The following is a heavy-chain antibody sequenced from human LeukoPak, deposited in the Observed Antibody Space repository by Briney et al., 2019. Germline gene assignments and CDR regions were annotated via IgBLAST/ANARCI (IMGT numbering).Heavy chain of an antibody. Sequence: SSETLSLTCAVYGGSFSGYYWSWIRQPPGKGLEWIGEINHSGSTNYNPSLKSRVTISVDTSKNQFSLKLSSVTAADTAVYYCAINRSGYNWNRRAPFDYWGQGTLVTVSS. D-gene: IGHD1-20*01. CDR3: AINRSGYNWNRRAPFDY. J-gene: IGHJ4*02. CDR2: INHSGST. CDR1: GGSFSGYY. V-gene: IGHV4-34*01.